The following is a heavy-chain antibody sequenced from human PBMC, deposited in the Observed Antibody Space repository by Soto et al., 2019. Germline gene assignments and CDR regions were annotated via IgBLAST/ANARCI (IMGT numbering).Heavy chain of an antibody. CDR1: EFSFSSYV. CDR3: AKKGGGSGAYDYLDD. Sequence: QVQLVESGGGVVQPGTSLRLSCEVSEFSFSSYVLHWVRQTPGKGLEWVAVISHDGNSQIYADSVKDRFTISRDNYKNTLVLQMNSLTTEDTAVYYCAKKGGGSGAYDYLDDWGQGTLVTVSS. D-gene: IGHD6-19*01. CDR2: ISHDGNSQ. V-gene: IGHV3-30-3*02. J-gene: IGHJ4*02.